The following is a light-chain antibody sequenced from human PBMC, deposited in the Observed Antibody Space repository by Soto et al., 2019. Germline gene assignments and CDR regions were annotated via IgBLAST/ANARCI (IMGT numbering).Light chain of an antibody. CDR3: QQYKNGTKT. CDR1: QRVXSSY. Sequence: IVLTKSPGTLSLSPGERATLPCVASQRVXSSYSAGYQQKPGLAPRLLXDCAATMATGSPARFSGSGSGTEFPLTISCLQSEYVAGYYSQQYKNGTKTFGQGTKVDI. J-gene: IGKJ1*01. CDR2: CAA. V-gene: IGKV3-15*01.